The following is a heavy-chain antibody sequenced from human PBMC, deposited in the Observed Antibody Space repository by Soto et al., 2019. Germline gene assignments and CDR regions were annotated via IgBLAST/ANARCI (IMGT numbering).Heavy chain of an antibody. CDR2: IWYDGSNK. Sequence: GGSLRLSCAASGFTFSSYGMHWVRQAPGKGLEWVAVIWYDGSNKYYADSVKGRFTISRDNSRNTLYLQMNSLRAEDTAVYYCARELRSAYYDFWSGPDGPLYGMDVWGQGTTVTVSS. D-gene: IGHD3-3*01. CDR1: GFTFSSYG. CDR3: ARELRSAYYDFWSGPDGPLYGMDV. V-gene: IGHV3-33*01. J-gene: IGHJ6*02.